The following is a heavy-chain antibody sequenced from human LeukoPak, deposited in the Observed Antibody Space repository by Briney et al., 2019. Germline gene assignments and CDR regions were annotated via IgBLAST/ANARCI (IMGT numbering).Heavy chain of an antibody. V-gene: IGHV3-7*01. CDR1: GFTFSTSS. CDR2: IKQDGSEK. CDR3: ARNRRSIDY. J-gene: IGHJ4*02. Sequence: GGSLRLSCAASGFTFSTSSMSWVRQAPGKGLEWVANIKQDGSEKNYVDSVKGRFTISRDNAKNSLYLQINSLRAEDTAVYYCARNRRSIDYWGQGTLVTVSS.